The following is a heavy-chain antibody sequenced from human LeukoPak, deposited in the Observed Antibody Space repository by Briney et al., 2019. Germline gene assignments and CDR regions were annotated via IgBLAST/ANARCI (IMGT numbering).Heavy chain of an antibody. CDR3: ARLSIDSFDI. CDR1: GGSISTYY. V-gene: IGHV4-59*08. J-gene: IGHJ3*02. CDR2: IDYSGST. Sequence: SETLPLTCTVSGGSISTYYWTWIRQPPGKGVEYIGYIDYSGSTNYNPSLKSRVTISVDTSKNQFSLKLSSVTAADTAVYYCARLSIDSFDIWGPGTMVTVSS. D-gene: IGHD2/OR15-2a*01.